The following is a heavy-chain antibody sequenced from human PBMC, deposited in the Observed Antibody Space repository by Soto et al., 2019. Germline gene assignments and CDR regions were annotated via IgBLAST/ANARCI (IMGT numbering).Heavy chain of an antibody. Sequence: QVQLVESGGGVVQPGRSLRLSCAASGFTFSSYAMHWVRQAPGKGLAWVAVISYDGSNKYYADSVKGRFTISRDNSKNTLYLQMNSRRAEDTAVYYCARDKSLWIKGVDSFAIWGQWTKVTVSS. V-gene: IGHV3-30-3*01. CDR3: ARDKSLWIKGVDSFAI. D-gene: IGHD2-21*01. J-gene: IGHJ3*02. CDR2: ISYDGSNK. CDR1: GFTFSSYA.